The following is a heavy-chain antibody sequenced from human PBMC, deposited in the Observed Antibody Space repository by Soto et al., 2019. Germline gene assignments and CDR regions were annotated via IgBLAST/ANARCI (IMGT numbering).Heavy chain of an antibody. Sequence: ASVKVSCKVSGYTLTELTMHWVRQAPGKGLEWMGGFDPEDGETIYAQKFQGRVTMTEDTSTDTAYMELSSLRSEDTAVYYCATLIKNFDIFVYWGQGTLVTVSS. D-gene: IGHD3-9*01. V-gene: IGHV1-24*01. CDR1: GYTLTELT. J-gene: IGHJ4*02. CDR2: FDPEDGET. CDR3: ATLIKNFDIFVY.